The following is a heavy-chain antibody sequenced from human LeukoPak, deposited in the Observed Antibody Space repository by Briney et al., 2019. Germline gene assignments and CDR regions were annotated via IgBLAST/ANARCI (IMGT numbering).Heavy chain of an antibody. V-gene: IGHV3-7*01. D-gene: IGHD5-24*01. CDR3: ARHGRHNFDY. Sequence: GGSLRLSCAASGLTFSNYWMSSVRQAPGKGLEWVANIKEDGSEKYYGDSVRGRFTISRDNAKSSLNLQMSSLRADDTAVYYCARHGRHNFDYWGQGTLVTVSS. J-gene: IGHJ4*02. CDR2: IKEDGSEK. CDR1: GLTFSNYW.